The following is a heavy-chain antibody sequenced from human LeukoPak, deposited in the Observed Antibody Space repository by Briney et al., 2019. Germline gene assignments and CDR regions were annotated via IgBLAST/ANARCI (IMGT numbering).Heavy chain of an antibody. V-gene: IGHV5-51*01. J-gene: IGHJ5*02. Sequence: GGSLKISCKTSGYSFTTYWIGWVRQMPGTGLEWVGAIYPDDSDTRYSPSSQGQVVISADRSIRTAYLQWNTLRTSDTAMYYCVRQRGASGTINHFDPWGQGTLVTVS. CDR3: VRQRGASGTINHFDP. CDR1: GYSFTTYW. D-gene: IGHD3-10*01. CDR2: IYPDDSDT.